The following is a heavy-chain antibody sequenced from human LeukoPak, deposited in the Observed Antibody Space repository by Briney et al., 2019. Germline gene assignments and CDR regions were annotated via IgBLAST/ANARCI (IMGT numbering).Heavy chain of an antibody. CDR3: ARDNWVDC. Sequence: GGSLRLSCAASGFTFNVYSMNWVRQSPGKGLEWVSYISNGGGTMYYADSVRGRFTISRDNDKNSLYMQMNSLKVEDTARYYCARDNWVDCWGQGTLVTVSS. CDR2: ISNGGGTM. V-gene: IGHV3-48*01. CDR1: GFTFNVYS. J-gene: IGHJ5*01.